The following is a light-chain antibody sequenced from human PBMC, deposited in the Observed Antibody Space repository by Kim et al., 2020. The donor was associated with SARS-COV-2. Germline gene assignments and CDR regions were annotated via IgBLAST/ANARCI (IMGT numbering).Light chain of an antibody. J-gene: IGLJ1*01. CDR1: KLGDKY. CDR2: QDN. V-gene: IGLV3-1*01. Sequence: AGQKHSIICSGYKLGDKYVSWYQQKPGASPVVVIYQDNQRPPGIPERLSGANSGNKATLTISGTKAMDEADYYCQAWDSSTNNYVFGAGTKVTVL. CDR3: QAWDSSTNNYV.